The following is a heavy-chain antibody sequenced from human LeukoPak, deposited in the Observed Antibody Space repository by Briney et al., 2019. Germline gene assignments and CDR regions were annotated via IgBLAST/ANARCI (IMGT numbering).Heavy chain of an antibody. V-gene: IGHV3-30*03. Sequence: GGSLRLSCAASGFTFSSYGMHWVRQAPGKGLEWVAVISYDGSNKYYADSVKGRFTISRDNSKNTLYLQMNSLRAEDTAVYYCARPRSISYYMDVWGKGTTVTVSS. CDR1: GFTFSSYG. CDR2: ISYDGSNK. D-gene: IGHD3-9*01. CDR3: ARPRSISYYMDV. J-gene: IGHJ6*03.